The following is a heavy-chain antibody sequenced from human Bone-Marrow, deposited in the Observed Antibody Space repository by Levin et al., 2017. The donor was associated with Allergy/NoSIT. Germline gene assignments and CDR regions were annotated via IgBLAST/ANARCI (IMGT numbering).Heavy chain of an antibody. CDR2: TYYKSKWYN. CDR1: GDSVSSDMSA. CDR3: ARDRSRRSGWFEVFDS. Sequence: HSQTLSLTCAISGDSVSSDMSAWNWIRQSPSRGLEWLARTYYKSKWYNEYADSVKTRIIVNPDTSTNQFSLQLSSVTPEDTAVYYCARDRSRRSGWFEVFDSWGQGILVTVSS. V-gene: IGHV6-1*01. D-gene: IGHD6-19*01. J-gene: IGHJ4*02.